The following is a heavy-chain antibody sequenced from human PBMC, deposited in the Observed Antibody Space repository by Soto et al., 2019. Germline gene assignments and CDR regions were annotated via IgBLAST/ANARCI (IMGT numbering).Heavy chain of an antibody. V-gene: IGHV1-18*04. CDR1: GDIFTSYS. CDR3: ARDRGSDIDY. J-gene: IGHJ4*02. CDR2: ISPYIGNT. D-gene: IGHD3-10*01. Sequence: QVQLVQSGAEVKKPGASVKVSCKASGDIFTSYSITWVRQAPGHGLQWMGWISPYIGNTNYAQKFQGRVTMTTDTSTSTAYMELRSLRSDDTAVFYCARDRGSDIDYWGQGTLVTVSS.